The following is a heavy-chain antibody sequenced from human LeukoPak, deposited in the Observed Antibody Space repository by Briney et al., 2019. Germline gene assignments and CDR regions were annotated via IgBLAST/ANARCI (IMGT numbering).Heavy chain of an antibody. D-gene: IGHD5-18*01. J-gene: IGHJ4*02. CDR1: GFTFSSYA. CDR2: ISGSGGST. V-gene: IGHV3-23*01. Sequence: GGSLRLSCAASGFTFSSYAMHWVRQAPGKGLEWVSAISGSGGSTYYADSVKGRFTISRDNSKNTLYLQMNSLRAEDTAVYYCAKVDTAMVTPPDYWGQGTLVTVSS. CDR3: AKVDTAMVTPPDY.